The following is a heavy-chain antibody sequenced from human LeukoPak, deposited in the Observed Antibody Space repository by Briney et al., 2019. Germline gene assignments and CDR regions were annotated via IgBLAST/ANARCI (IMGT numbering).Heavy chain of an antibody. J-gene: IGHJ6*04. CDR3: AELGITMIGGV. CDR2: ISSSGSTI. D-gene: IGHD3-10*02. V-gene: IGHV3-48*03. Sequence: GGPLRLSCAAPGFTFSSYEMNWVRQAPGKGLEWVSYISSSGSTIYHADSVKGRFTISRGNAKNSLYLQMNSLRAEDTAVYYCAELGITMIGGVWGKGTTVTISS. CDR1: GFTFSSYE.